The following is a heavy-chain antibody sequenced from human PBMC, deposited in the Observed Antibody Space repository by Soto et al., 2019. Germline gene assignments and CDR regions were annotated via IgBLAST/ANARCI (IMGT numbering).Heavy chain of an antibody. CDR3: ARELYSSSWYEREYYFDY. Sequence: QVQLVQSGAEVKKPGASVKVSCKASGYTFTGYYMHWVRQAPGQGREWMGWINPNSGGTNYAQKFQGWVTMTRDTSISTAYMELSRLRSDDTAVYYCARELYSSSWYEREYYFDYWGQGTLVTVSS. CDR2: INPNSGGT. D-gene: IGHD6-13*01. V-gene: IGHV1-2*04. CDR1: GYTFTGYY. J-gene: IGHJ4*02.